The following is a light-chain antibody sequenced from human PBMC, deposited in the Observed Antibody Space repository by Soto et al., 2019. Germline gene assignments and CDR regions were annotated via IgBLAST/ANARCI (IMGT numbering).Light chain of an antibody. CDR3: QEYNNWPSGFT. CDR2: GAS. J-gene: IGKJ3*01. CDR1: QSVSSN. V-gene: IGKV3-15*01. Sequence: EIVMTQSPATLFVSPGERATLSCRASQSVSSNLAWYQQKPGQAPRLLIYGASTRATGIPARFSGSGSGTEFTLTISSLQSEDFAVYYCQEYNNWPSGFTFGPGTKVDIK.